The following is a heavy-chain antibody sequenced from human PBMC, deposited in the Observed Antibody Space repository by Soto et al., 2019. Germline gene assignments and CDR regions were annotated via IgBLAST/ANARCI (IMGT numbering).Heavy chain of an antibody. V-gene: IGHV5-51*01. Sequence: GESLKISCKGSGYSFASYWIGWVRQMPGKGLEWMGIIYPGDSDTRYNPSFQGQVTISADRSISTAYLQWSSLKASDTAMYYCARRAVTYYYGSEFDYWGQGTLVTVSS. CDR2: IYPGDSDT. D-gene: IGHD3-10*01. CDR1: GYSFASYW. CDR3: ARRAVTYYYGSEFDY. J-gene: IGHJ4*02.